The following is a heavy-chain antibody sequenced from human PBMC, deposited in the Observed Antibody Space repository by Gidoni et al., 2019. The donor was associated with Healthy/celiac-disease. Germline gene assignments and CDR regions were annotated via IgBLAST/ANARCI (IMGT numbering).Heavy chain of an antibody. CDR3: ARDRRPTYGGNSGWFDP. CDR2: INPSGGST. D-gene: IGHD4-17*01. Sequence: QVQLVQSGAEVKKPGASVKVSCRPSGYTSTTTYMPWVRQAPGQGLEWMGIINPSGGSTSYAQKFQGRVTMTRDTSTSTVYMELSSLRSEDTAVYYCARDRRPTYGGNSGWFDPWGQGTLVTVSS. CDR1: GYTSTTTY. J-gene: IGHJ5*02. V-gene: IGHV1-46*01.